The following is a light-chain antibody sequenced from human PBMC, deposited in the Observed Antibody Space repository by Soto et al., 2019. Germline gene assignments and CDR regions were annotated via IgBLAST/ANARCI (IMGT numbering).Light chain of an antibody. CDR1: SSDVGGYDY. CDR2: DVS. J-gene: IGLJ1*01. V-gene: IGLV2-14*01. CDR3: SSYTRSSHLRYV. Sequence: QSVLTHPASGSGSPGRSLPISCTGTSSDVGGYDYVSWYQQHPGKAPKLMIYDVSNRPSGVSNRFSGSKSGNTASLTISGLQAEDEADYYCSSYTRSSHLRYVFGPGTKVTVL.